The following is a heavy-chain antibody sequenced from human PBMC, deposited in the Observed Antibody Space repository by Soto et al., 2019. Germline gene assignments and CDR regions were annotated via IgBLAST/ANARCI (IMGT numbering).Heavy chain of an antibody. Sequence: SSETLSLTCAVYGGPFSGYYWSWIRQPPGKGLEWSGEINHSGSTNYNPSLKSRVTISVDTTKNQLSLKLSSVNAADTAVYYCARAQRCSGGSCYSPDYYYYGMEVWGQGTTVTVSS. CDR3: ARAQRCSGGSCYSPDYYYYGMEV. CDR2: INHSGST. CDR1: GGPFSGYY. D-gene: IGHD2-15*01. J-gene: IGHJ6*02. V-gene: IGHV4-34*01.